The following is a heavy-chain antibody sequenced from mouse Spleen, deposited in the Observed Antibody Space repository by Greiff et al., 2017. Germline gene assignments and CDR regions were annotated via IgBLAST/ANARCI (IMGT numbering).Heavy chain of an antibody. CDR1: GFTFSNYA. J-gene: IGHJ4*01. Sequence: EVKLVESGGGLVKPGGSLKLSCEASGFTFSNYAMSWVRQNPEKRLEWVAAINSNGGDTYYLDTVKDRFTVSRDNAKNTLYLQMSSLRSEDTALYYCTRQATYLDYWGQGTSVTVSS. V-gene: IGHV5-6-2*01. D-gene: IGHD5-1*01. CDR3: TRQATYLDY. CDR2: INSNGGDT.